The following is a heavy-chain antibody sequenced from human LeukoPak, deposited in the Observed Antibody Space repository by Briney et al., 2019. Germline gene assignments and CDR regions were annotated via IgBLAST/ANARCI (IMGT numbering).Heavy chain of an antibody. D-gene: IGHD3-3*01. Sequence: ASVKVSCKASGYTFTSYGISWVRQAPGQGLEWMGWISAYNGNTNYAQKFQGRVTMTEDTSTDTAYMELSSLRSEDTAVYYCATVPPGTIFGYYFDYWGQGTLVTVSS. V-gene: IGHV1-18*01. J-gene: IGHJ4*02. CDR1: GYTFTSYG. CDR3: ATVPPGTIFGYYFDY. CDR2: ISAYNGNT.